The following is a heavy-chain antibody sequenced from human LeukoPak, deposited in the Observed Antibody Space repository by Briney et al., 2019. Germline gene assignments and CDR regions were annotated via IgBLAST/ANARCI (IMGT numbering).Heavy chain of an antibody. CDR3: ATLTGESVPYYYYGMDV. CDR1: GYTFTSYD. J-gene: IGHJ6*02. V-gene: IGHV1-8*01. CDR2: MNPNSGNT. Sequence: ASVNVSCTASGYTFTSYDINWVRQATGQGLEWMGWMNPNSGNTGYAQKFQGRVTMTRNTSISTAYMELSSLRSEDTAVYYCATLTGESVPYYYYGMDVWGQGTTVTVSS. D-gene: IGHD7-27*01.